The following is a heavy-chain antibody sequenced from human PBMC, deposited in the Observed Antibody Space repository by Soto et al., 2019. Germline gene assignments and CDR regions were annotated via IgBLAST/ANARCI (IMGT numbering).Heavy chain of an antibody. CDR2: LYYSGST. CDR1: GGSISSGGYY. Sequence: QVQLQESGPGLVKPSQTLSLTCTVSGGSISSGGYYWSWIRQHPGKGLEWSGYLYYSGSTYYNPSLKSRVTISVDTSKNQFSLKLSSVTAADTAVYYCAREGGIVGATAADYWGQGTLVTVSS. V-gene: IGHV4-31*03. CDR3: AREGGIVGATAADY. J-gene: IGHJ4*02. D-gene: IGHD1-26*01.